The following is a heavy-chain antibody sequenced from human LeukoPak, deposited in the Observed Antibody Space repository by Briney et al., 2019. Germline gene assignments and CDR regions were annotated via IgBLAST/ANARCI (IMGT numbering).Heavy chain of an antibody. CDR3: ARGFSFTPGRYGTTSGLCFDY. CDR1: GGSFSRYY. J-gene: IGHJ4*02. CDR2: INHSGNI. D-gene: IGHD2/OR15-2a*01. V-gene: IGHV4-34*01. Sequence: PSETLSLTCAVSGGSFSRYYWSWIRQPPGKGLEWMGEINHSGNINYNPSLKSRVTISVDTSKNQFSLKLSSVTAADTAVYYCARGFSFTPGRYGTTSGLCFDYWRQGALVTVSS.